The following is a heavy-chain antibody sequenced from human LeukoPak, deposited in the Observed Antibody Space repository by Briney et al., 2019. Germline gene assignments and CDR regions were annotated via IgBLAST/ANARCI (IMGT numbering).Heavy chain of an antibody. CDR1: GGSISSGSYY. J-gene: IGHJ5*02. V-gene: IGHV4-61*02. Sequence: SETLSLTCTVSGGSISSGSYYWSWIRQPAGKGLEWIGRIYTSGSTNYNPSLKSRVTISVDASKNQFSLKLSSVTAADPAVYYCARDPYYDSSGYLNPWGQGTLVTVSS. D-gene: IGHD3-22*01. CDR2: IYTSGST. CDR3: ARDPYYDSSGYLNP.